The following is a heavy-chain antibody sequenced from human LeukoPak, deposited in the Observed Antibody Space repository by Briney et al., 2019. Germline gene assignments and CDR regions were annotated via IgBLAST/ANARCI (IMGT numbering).Heavy chain of an antibody. CDR2: IGAYNGNT. CDR1: GYTFTSYG. Sequence: ASVKVSCKASGYTFTSYGISWVRQAPGQGLEWMGWIGAYNGNTNYAQKFQARVTMTTDRSTSTAYMELRSLRSDDTAVYYCARDYGSGSYFDYWGQGTLVTVSS. J-gene: IGHJ4*02. V-gene: IGHV1-18*01. CDR3: ARDYGSGSYFDY. D-gene: IGHD3-10*01.